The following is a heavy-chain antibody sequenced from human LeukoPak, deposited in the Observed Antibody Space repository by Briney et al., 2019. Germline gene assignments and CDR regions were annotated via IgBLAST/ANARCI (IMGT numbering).Heavy chain of an antibody. J-gene: IGHJ4*02. D-gene: IGHD6-19*01. Sequence: GGSLRLSCAASGFTFSSYSMNWVRQAPGKGLEWVSSISSTSSYTFYTDSVKGRFTTSRDNAKNSLYLQMNSLRAEDTAVYYCARGESSGWYGDFDYWGQGTLVTVSS. V-gene: IGHV3-21*01. CDR2: ISSTSSYT. CDR3: ARGESSGWYGDFDY. CDR1: GFTFSSYS.